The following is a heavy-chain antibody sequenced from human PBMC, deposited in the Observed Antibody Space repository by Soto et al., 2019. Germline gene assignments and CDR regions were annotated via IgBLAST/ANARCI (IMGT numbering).Heavy chain of an antibody. D-gene: IGHD3-9*01. J-gene: IGHJ6*03. CDR1: GFSFRNCG. CDR2: ISYDGTNR. CDR3: AKAGLRHFDGLPYYYMDV. Sequence: QVQLVESGGGVVQPGRSLRLSCAASGFSFRNCGMHWVRQAPGKGLEWVAIISYDGTNRFYADSVKGRFTISRDNSKNTLNLQMNSLRAEDTAVYYCAKAGLRHFDGLPYYYMDVWGKGTTVTVSS. V-gene: IGHV3-30*18.